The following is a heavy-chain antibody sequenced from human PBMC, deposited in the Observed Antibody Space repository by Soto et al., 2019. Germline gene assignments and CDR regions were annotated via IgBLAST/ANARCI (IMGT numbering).Heavy chain of an antibody. J-gene: IGHJ6*02. Sequence: PSETLSLTCTVSGGSISSYYWSWIRQPPGKGLEWIGYIYYSGSTNYNPSLKSRVTISVDTSKNQFSLKLSSVTAADTAVYYCAREYCTNGVCYPSHGMDVRGQGTTVTVSS. D-gene: IGHD2-8*01. CDR1: GGSISSYY. CDR2: IYYSGST. CDR3: AREYCTNGVCYPSHGMDV. V-gene: IGHV4-59*01.